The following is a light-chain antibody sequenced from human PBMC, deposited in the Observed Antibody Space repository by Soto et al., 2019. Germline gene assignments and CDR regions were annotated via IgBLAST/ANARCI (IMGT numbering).Light chain of an antibody. CDR2: GAS. CDR1: QSVSSTY. J-gene: IGKJ2*01. CDR3: HHFGSSRHT. V-gene: IGKV3-20*01. Sequence: EIVLTQSPGTLSLSPGERATLSCRASQSVSSTYLAWYRHKPGQAPRLLIYGASSRAAGIPDRFSGSGSGTDFTLTISRLEPENFPVYYCHHFGSSRHTFGQGTKVDIK.